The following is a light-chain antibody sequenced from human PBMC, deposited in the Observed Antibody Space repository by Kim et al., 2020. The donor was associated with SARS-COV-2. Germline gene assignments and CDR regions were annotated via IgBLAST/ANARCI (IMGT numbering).Light chain of an antibody. CDR1: SSNIGSNY. Sequence: ELTQPPSSSGTPGQRVTISCSGSSSNIGSNYVYWYQQLPGTAPKLLIYRNNQRPSGVPDRFSGSKSGTSASLAISGLRSEDEADYYCAAWDDSLSGGVFGGGTQLTVL. CDR2: RNN. CDR3: AAWDDSLSGGV. J-gene: IGLJ3*02. V-gene: IGLV1-47*01.